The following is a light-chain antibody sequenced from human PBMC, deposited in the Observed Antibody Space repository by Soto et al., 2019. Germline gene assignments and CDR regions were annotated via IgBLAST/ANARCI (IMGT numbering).Light chain of an antibody. J-gene: IGLJ2*01. CDR2: DVS. CDR1: SSDVGGYNY. CDR3: SSYTSSSTLRV. V-gene: IGLV2-14*01. Sequence: QSVLTQPASVSGSPGHSITISCTGTSSDVGGYNYVSWYQQHPGKAPKLMIYDVSNRPSGVSNRFSGSKSGNTASLTISGLQAEDEADYYCSSYTSSSTLRVFGGGTKPTVL.